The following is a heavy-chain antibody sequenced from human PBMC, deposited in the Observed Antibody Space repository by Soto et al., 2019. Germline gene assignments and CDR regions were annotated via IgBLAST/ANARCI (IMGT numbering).Heavy chain of an antibody. CDR2: IIPIFGTA. CDR1: GYTFSSYA. Sequence: SVKVSCKASGYTFSSYAISWVRQAPGQGLEWMGGIIPIFGTANYAQKFQGRVTITADESTSTAYMELSSLRSEDTAVYYCASCPKCWSIAARRSFDYWGQGTLVTVSS. CDR3: ASCPKCWSIAARRSFDY. J-gene: IGHJ4*02. V-gene: IGHV1-69*13. D-gene: IGHD6-6*01.